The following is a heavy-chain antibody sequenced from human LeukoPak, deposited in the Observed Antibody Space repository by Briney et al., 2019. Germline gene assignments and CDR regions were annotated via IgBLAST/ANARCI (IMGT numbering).Heavy chain of an antibody. J-gene: IGHJ3*02. CDR2: ISSSSSYI. CDR1: GFTFSSYS. CDR3: ARVSGYAFDI. V-gene: IGHV3-21*01. Sequence: GGSLRLSCAASGFTFSSYSMNWVRQAPGKGLEWVSSISSSSSYIYCADSVKGRFTISRDNAKNSLYLQVNSLRAEDTAVYYCARVSGYAFDIWGQGTMVTVSS.